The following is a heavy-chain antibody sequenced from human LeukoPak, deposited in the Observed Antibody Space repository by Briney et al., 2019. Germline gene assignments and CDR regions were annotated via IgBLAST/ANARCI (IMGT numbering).Heavy chain of an antibody. CDR3: ARDSSGWYVVLDY. CDR2: IYHSGST. Sequence: SETLPLTCAVSGGSISSSNWWSWVRQPPGKGLEWIGEIYHSGSTTYNPSLKSRVTISVDKSKNQFSLKLSSVTAADTAVYYCARDSSGWYVVLDYWGQGTLVTVSS. D-gene: IGHD6-19*01. J-gene: IGHJ4*02. V-gene: IGHV4-4*02. CDR1: GGSISSSNW.